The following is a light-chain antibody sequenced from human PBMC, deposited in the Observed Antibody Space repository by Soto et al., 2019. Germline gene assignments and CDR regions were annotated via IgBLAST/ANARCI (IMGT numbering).Light chain of an antibody. CDR1: SSDVGGYNY. Sequence: QSALTQPRSVSGSPGQSVTISCTGTSSDVGGYNYVSWYQQHPGKAPKLMIYDVSKRPSGVPDRFSGSKSGNTASLTVSGLQAEDEADYYCCSYAGSYTSGYVFGTGTKVTV. J-gene: IGLJ1*01. CDR2: DVS. V-gene: IGLV2-11*01. CDR3: CSYAGSYTSGYV.